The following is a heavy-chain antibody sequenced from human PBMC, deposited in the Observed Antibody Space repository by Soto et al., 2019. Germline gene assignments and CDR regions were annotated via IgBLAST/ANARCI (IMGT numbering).Heavy chain of an antibody. CDR1: GVTVSSSY. CDR2: IYSGGST. Sequence: GGSLRLSCAASGVTVSSSYMSWVRQAPGKGLEWASVIYSGGSTYDADSVKGRFTISRDNSKNTLYLQMNSLRAEDTAVYYCAIIYYYNYYMDVWGQGTTVTVSS. V-gene: IGHV3-66*01. J-gene: IGHJ6*03. CDR3: AIIYYYNYYMDV.